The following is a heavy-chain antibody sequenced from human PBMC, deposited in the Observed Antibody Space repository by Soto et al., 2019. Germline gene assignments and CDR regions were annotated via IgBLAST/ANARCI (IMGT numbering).Heavy chain of an antibody. V-gene: IGHV4-39*01. CDR3: ATGRSDSGWYEKHF. Sequence: ETLSLTCTVSNDSIRSGTYYWAWIRQPPGRGLEWIGSLSYLGTTDYNPSLKSRVTISKDASKNQFSLKLTSMTAADTAVFYCATGRSDSGWYEKHFWGQGTLVTVSS. CDR1: NDSIRSGTYY. CDR2: LSYLGTT. D-gene: IGHD6-19*01. J-gene: IGHJ4*02.